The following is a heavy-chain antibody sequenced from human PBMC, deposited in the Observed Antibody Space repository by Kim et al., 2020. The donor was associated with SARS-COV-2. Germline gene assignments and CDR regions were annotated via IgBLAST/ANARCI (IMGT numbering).Heavy chain of an antibody. D-gene: IGHD3-10*02. CDR1: GYTLTELS. V-gene: IGHV1-24*01. CDR3: AKAVFSGYYYYGMDV. CDR2: FDPEDGET. J-gene: IGHJ6*02. Sequence: ASVKVSCKVSGYTLTELSMHWVRQAPGKGLERMGGFDPEDGETIYAQKFQGRVTMTEDTSTDTAYMELSSLRSEDTAVYYCAKAVFSGYYYYGMDVWGQGTTVTVSS.